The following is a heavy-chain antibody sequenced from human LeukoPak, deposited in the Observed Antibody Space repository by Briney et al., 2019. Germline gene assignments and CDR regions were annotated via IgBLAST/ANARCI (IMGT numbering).Heavy chain of an antibody. V-gene: IGHV3-30*18. Sequence: PGGSLRLSCAASGFTFSSYSMNWVRQAPGKGLEWVAVISYDGSNKYYADSVKGRFTISRDNSKNTLYVQMNSLRAEDTAVYYCSKDQDVPAAGTWGSIDYWGQGTLVTVSS. CDR1: GFTFSSYS. CDR3: SKDQDVPAAGTWGSIDY. D-gene: IGHD6-13*01. J-gene: IGHJ4*02. CDR2: ISYDGSNK.